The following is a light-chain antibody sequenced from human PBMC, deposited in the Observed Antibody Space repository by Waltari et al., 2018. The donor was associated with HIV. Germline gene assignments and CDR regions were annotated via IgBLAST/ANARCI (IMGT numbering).Light chain of an antibody. CDR2: GKN. Sequence: SSELTQDPTVSVALGQTVKITCKGDNLRTYYASWYQQKPGQDPVLVSYGKNKRPSAISDRFSSSASRNPASVTLTEAQAEDEADYYCKTRDRSGNLYIFGTGTPVTVL. CDR1: NLRTYY. V-gene: IGLV3-19*01. CDR3: KTRDRSGNLYI. J-gene: IGLJ1*01.